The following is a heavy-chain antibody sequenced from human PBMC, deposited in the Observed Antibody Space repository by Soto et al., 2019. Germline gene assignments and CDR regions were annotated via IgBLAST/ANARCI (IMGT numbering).Heavy chain of an antibody. Sequence: TLSLTCAVYRASFSGYYLTWILQPPGKGLEWIGEITHSGSTNYNPSLKSRVTISVDTSKNQFSLKLNSMTAADTAVYYCARSPIVLRGEFDYWGQGTLVTVSS. J-gene: IGHJ4*02. CDR2: ITHSGST. D-gene: IGHD2-8*01. CDR3: ARSPIVLRGEFDY. V-gene: IGHV4-34*01. CDR1: RASFSGYY.